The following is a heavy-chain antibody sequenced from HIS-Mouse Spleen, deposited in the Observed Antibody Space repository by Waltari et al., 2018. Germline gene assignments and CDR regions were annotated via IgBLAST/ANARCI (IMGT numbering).Heavy chain of an antibody. V-gene: IGHV2-70*15. J-gene: IGHJ4*02. D-gene: IGHD6-19*01. CDR3: ARIAEGYSSGWYAFDY. CDR1: GFPLSTSGMC. CDR2: IDWDDDK. Sequence: QVTLRDSGPALVKPTQTLPLTCTFSGFPLSTSGMCVSWLRQPPGKPLEWLARIDWDDDKYYSTSQKTRLTISKDTSKNQVVLKMTNMDPVDTATYYCARIAEGYSSGWYAFDYWGQGTLVTVSS.